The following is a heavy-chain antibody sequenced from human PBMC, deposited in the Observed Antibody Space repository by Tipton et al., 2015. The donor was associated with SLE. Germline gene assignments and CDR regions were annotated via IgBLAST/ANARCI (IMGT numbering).Heavy chain of an antibody. Sequence: TLSLTCTVSGGAISTFYWSWIRQSAGKGLEWIGRIYSRGRTNYNPSLKSRVTMSVDTSRKQFSLKLTSVTAADTAVYYCARRGWVDAFDIWGQGTMVIVSS. D-gene: IGHD6-19*01. CDR2: IYSRGRT. V-gene: IGHV4-4*07. CDR1: GGAISTFY. J-gene: IGHJ3*02. CDR3: ARRGWVDAFDI.